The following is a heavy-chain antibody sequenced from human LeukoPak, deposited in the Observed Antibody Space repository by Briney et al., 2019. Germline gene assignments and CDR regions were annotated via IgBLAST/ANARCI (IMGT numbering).Heavy chain of an antibody. J-gene: IGHJ4*02. V-gene: IGHV1-18*01. D-gene: IGHD2-2*01. Sequence: GASVKVSCKASGYTFTSYGISWVRQAPGQGLEWMGWISAYNGNTNYAQKLQGRVTMTTDTSTSTAYMELRSLRSDDTAVYYCARLRLGYCSSTSCYVVDYWGQGTLVTVSS. CDR2: ISAYNGNT. CDR3: ARLRLGYCSSTSCYVVDY. CDR1: GYTFTSYG.